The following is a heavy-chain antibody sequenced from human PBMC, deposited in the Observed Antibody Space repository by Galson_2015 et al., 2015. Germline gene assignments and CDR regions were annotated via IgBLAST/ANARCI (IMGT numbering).Heavy chain of an antibody. CDR1: GFTFSSYA. Sequence: SLRLSCAASGFTFSSYAMHWVRQAPGKGLEWVAVISYDGSNKYYADSVKGRFTISRDNSKNTLYLQMNSLRPEDTALYYCARPPAPKYSSGWSVYFDHWGQGTLVTVSS. J-gene: IGHJ4*02. CDR3: ARPPAPKYSSGWSVYFDH. D-gene: IGHD6-19*01. CDR2: ISYDGSNK. V-gene: IGHV3-30-3*01.